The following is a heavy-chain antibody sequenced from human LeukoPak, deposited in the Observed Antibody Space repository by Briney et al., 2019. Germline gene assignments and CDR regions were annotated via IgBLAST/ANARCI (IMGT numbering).Heavy chain of an antibody. CDR1: GFTFSSYS. J-gene: IGHJ6*02. V-gene: IGHV3-21*01. D-gene: IGHD4-17*01. CDR3: ARDLATVTEGYYYYGMDV. Sequence: GGSLRLSCAASGFTFSSYSMNWVRQAPGKGLEWVASISSSSSYIYYADSVKGRFTISRDNAKNSLYLQMNSLRGEDTAVYYCARDLATVTEGYYYYGMDVWGQGTTVTVSS. CDR2: ISSSSSYI.